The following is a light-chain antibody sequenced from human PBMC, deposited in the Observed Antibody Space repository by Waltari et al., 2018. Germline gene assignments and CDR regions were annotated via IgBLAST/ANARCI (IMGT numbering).Light chain of an antibody. CDR2: ASS. Sequence: EIVMTQSPAALSVSPGERVTLSCRASQSVDSKLAWYQQKPGQAPRLLIYASSTRATGIPARVSGSGSGTEFTLTISSLQSEDFAVYYCQQYNNWPLTFGGGTKVEIK. J-gene: IGKJ4*01. CDR1: QSVDSK. CDR3: QQYNNWPLT. V-gene: IGKV3-15*01.